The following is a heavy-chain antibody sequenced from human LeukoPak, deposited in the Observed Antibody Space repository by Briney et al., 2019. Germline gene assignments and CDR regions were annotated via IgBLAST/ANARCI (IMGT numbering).Heavy chain of an antibody. D-gene: IGHD3-22*01. CDR3: AKDREYYYDSSGYYDLFDY. V-gene: IGHV3-23*01. J-gene: IGHJ4*02. CDR2: ISGSGGST. Sequence: GGSLRLSCAASGFTFSDYYMSWVRQAPGKGLEWVSAISGSGGSTYYADSVKGRFTISRDNSKNTLYLQMNSLRAEDTAVYYCAKDREYYYDSSGYYDLFDYWGQGTLVTVSS. CDR1: GFTFSDYY.